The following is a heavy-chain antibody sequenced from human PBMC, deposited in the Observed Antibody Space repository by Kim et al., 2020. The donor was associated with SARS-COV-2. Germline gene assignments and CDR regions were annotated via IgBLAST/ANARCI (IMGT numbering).Heavy chain of an antibody. D-gene: IGHD3-22*01. Sequence: GGSLRLSCAASGFTFDDYTMHWVRQAPGKGLEWVSLISWDGGSTYYADSVKGRFTISRDNSKNSLYLQMNSLRTEDTALYYCAKDIFQTVGAYYYDHYYYYGMDVWGQGTTVTVSS. CDR1: GFTFDDYT. V-gene: IGHV3-43*01. CDR3: AKDIFQTVGAYYYDHYYYYGMDV. CDR2: ISWDGGST. J-gene: IGHJ6*02.